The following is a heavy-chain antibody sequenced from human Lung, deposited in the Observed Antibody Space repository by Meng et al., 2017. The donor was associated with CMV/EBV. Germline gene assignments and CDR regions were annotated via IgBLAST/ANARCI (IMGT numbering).Heavy chain of an antibody. CDR2: IWYDGSNK. V-gene: IGHV3-33*06. Sequence: GESLKISCAASGFTFNTYAMHWVRQAPGKGLEWVALIWYDGSNKNYADSVKGRFSISRDYSKSTLYLQMNSLRVEDTGVYYCAKDSSRSTWYGPDQHDGMDVRGQGTAVXVSS. CDR1: GFTFNTYA. CDR3: AKDSSRSTWYGPDQHDGMDV. J-gene: IGHJ6*02. D-gene: IGHD6-13*01.